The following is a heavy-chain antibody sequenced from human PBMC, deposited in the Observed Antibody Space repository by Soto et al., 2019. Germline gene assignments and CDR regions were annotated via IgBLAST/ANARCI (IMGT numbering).Heavy chain of an antibody. D-gene: IGHD3-22*01. Sequence: PGESLKISCKGSGYSFTSYWIGWVRQMPGKGLEWMGIIYPGDSDTRYSPSFQGQVTISADKSISTAYLQWSSLKASDTAMYYCARHSSYYYDSSGSNFDYWGQGTLVTVPQ. CDR2: IYPGDSDT. J-gene: IGHJ4*02. V-gene: IGHV5-51*01. CDR1: GYSFTSYW. CDR3: ARHSSYYYDSSGSNFDY.